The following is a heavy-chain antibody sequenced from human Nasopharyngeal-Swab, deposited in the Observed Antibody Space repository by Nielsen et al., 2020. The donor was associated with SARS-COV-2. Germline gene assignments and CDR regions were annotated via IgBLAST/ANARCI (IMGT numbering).Heavy chain of an antibody. CDR1: GGSISSGGYY. CDR2: IYYSGST. J-gene: IGHJ5*02. CDR3: ARVSRSGYDSSRITP. D-gene: IGHD5-12*01. Sequence: SETLSLTCTVSGGSISSGGYYWSWIRQHPGKGLEWIGYIYYSGSTYYNPSLKSRVTISVDTSKNQFSLKLSSVTAADTVVYYCARVSRSGYDSSRITPWGQGTLVTVSS. V-gene: IGHV4-31*03.